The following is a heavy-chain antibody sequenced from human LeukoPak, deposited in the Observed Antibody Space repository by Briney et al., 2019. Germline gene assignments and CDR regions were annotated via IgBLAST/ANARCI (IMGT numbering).Heavy chain of an antibody. CDR2: ISSSSSSYI. CDR3: ARGRAAAGHFDL. Sequence: GGSLRLSCAASGFTFSSYSMNWVRPAPGKGLEWVSSISSSSSSYIYYADSVKGRFTISRDNAKNSLYLQMNSLRAEDTAVYYCARGRAAAGHFDLWGQGTLVTVSS. V-gene: IGHV3-21*01. CDR1: GFTFSSYS. D-gene: IGHD6-13*01. J-gene: IGHJ4*02.